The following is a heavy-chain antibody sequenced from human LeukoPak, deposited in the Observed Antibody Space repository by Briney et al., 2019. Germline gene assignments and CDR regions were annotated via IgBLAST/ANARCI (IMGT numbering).Heavy chain of an antibody. Sequence: ASVKVSCKASGYTFTGYYMHWVRQAPGQGLEWMGWINPNSGGTNYAQKFQGRVTMTRDTSISTAYMELSRLRSDDTAVYYCARGYSSGWYVSYYYYMDVWGKGTTVTVSS. CDR2: INPNSGGT. CDR1: GYTFTGYY. J-gene: IGHJ6*03. D-gene: IGHD6-19*01. V-gene: IGHV1-2*02. CDR3: ARGYSSGWYVSYYYYMDV.